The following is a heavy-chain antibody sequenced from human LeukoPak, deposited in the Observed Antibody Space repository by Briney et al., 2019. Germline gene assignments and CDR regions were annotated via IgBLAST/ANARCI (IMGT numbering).Heavy chain of an antibody. CDR3: AREGFYGSGSPLDY. CDR1: GFTFSSYA. D-gene: IGHD3-10*01. J-gene: IGHJ4*02. CDR2: ISYDGSNK. V-gene: IGHV3-30-3*01. Sequence: PGGALRLSCAASGFTFSSYAMQWGRQAPGKGLEGGAVISYDGSNKYYADSVKGRFTISRDNSKNTLYLQMNSLRAEDTAVYYCAREGFYGSGSPLDYWGQGTLVTVSS.